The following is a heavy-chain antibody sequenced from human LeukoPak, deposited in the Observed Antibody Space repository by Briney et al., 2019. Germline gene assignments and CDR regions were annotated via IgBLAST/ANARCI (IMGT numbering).Heavy chain of an antibody. CDR3: ARDPIGSRWPYYFDF. J-gene: IGHJ4*02. CDR1: GYTFTGYY. V-gene: IGHV1-2*06. D-gene: IGHD6-13*01. Sequence: GASVKVSCKASGYTFTGYYMHWVRQAPGQGLEWMGRINSNSGGTNYAQKFQGRVTMTRDTSISTAYMELSRLRSEDTAVYYCARDPIGSRWPYYFDFWGQGTLVTVSS. CDR2: INSNSGGT.